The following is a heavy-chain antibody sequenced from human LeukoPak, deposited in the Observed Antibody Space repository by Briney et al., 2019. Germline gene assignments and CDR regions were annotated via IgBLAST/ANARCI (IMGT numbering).Heavy chain of an antibody. D-gene: IGHD3-22*01. CDR1: GFTLSSYW. CDR2: IKSGGRT. CDR3: ARAPSEIGGYYPEYFRH. Sequence: GGSLRLSCAASGFTLSSYWLHWVRQAPGKGLVWVSRIKSGGRTNYADSVKGRFTISRDNAKNTVSLQMYRLRAEDTGVYYCARAPSEIGGYYPEYFRHWGQGTLVIVSS. V-gene: IGHV3-74*01. J-gene: IGHJ1*01.